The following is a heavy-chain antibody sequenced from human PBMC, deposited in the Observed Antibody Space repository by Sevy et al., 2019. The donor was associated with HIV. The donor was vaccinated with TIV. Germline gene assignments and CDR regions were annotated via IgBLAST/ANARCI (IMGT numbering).Heavy chain of an antibody. CDR2: TYYRTKWYN. D-gene: IGHD1-26*01. CDR1: GDSVSSNSAA. V-gene: IGHV6-1*01. Sequence: SQTLSLTCAISGDSVSSNSAAWNWIRQSPSRGLEWLGRTYYRTKWYNDYAVSVKSRITINPATTKNQFSLQLNSVTPADTAMYYCARDRWELLHNCFDYWGQGTLVTVSS. CDR3: ARDRWELLHNCFDY. J-gene: IGHJ4*02.